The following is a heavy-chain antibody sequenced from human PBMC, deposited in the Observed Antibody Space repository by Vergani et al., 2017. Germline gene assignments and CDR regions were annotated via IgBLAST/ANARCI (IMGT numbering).Heavy chain of an antibody. CDR3: ARDLRLLYNRFDP. CDR1: GFTFNQYG. Sequence: QVQLVESGGGVVQPGRSLRLSCAASGFTFNQYGMHWVRQAPGKGLEWVAVTWYDGNNKQYADSVKGPSTIPRDNSKSTMYLQMNSLRDEDTGVYYCARDLRLLYNRFDPWGQGTLVTVSS. J-gene: IGHJ5*02. D-gene: IGHD1-14*01. CDR2: TWYDGNNK. V-gene: IGHV3-33*01.